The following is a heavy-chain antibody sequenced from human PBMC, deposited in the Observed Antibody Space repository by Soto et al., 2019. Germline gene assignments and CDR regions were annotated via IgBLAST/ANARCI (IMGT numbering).Heavy chain of an antibody. Sequence: GGSLRLSCAASGFTFRSYEMNWVRKAPGKGLEWLSYISSSASTIYYADSVKGRFTISRDNAKNSLYLQMNSLRAEDTAVYYCARGRHYYDTSVYYPDYWGQGTLVTVSS. V-gene: IGHV3-48*03. D-gene: IGHD3-22*01. CDR2: ISSSASTI. CDR3: ARGRHYYDTSVYYPDY. CDR1: GFTFRSYE. J-gene: IGHJ4*02.